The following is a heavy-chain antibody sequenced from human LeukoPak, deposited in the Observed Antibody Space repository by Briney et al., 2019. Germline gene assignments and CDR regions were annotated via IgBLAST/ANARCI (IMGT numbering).Heavy chain of an antibody. J-gene: IGHJ4*02. CDR3: ARGSVYFDS. V-gene: IGHV4-34*01. CDR1: GGSFGGYY. CDR2: INDSGST. Sequence: SETLSLTCVVYGGSFGGYYWSWIRQPPGKGLEWIGEINDSGSTDYNPSLKSRVTISVDTSKNQFSLKVSSVTAADTAVYYCARGSVYFDSWGQGTLVTVSS.